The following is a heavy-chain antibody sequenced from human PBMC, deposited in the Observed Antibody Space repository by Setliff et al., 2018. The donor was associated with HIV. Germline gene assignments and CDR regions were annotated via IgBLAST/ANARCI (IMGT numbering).Heavy chain of an antibody. D-gene: IGHD6-13*01. Sequence: ASETLSLTCTVSGGSIGVNNYYWAWIRQPPGKGLEWIGRIHKSGDTYYSPSLKSRATISVDTSENHFSLRLPSVTAADTGVYYCARHRDPPGTSWIYYYYYMDLWGEGTTVTVSS. J-gene: IGHJ6*03. CDR2: IHKSGDT. CDR1: GGSIGVNNYY. V-gene: IGHV4-39*01. CDR3: ARHRDPPGTSWIYYYYYMDL.